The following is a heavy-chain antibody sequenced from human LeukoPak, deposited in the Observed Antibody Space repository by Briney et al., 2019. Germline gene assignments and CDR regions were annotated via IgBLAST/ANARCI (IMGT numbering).Heavy chain of an antibody. D-gene: IGHD7-27*01. CDR1: GGTFTSYY. CDR3: ARDLGGYWGFDY. CDR2: INPSGDST. V-gene: IGHV1-46*01. Sequence: ASVKVSCKASGGTFTSYYMHWVRQAPGQGLEWMGIINPSGDSTGYARKFQGRVTVTKDVSTYTLYMELSSLTSEDTAVYYCARDLGGYWGFDYWGQGTLVTVSS. J-gene: IGHJ4*02.